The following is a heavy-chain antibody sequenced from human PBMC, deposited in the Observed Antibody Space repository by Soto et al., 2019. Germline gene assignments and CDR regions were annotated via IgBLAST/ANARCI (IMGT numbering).Heavy chain of an antibody. CDR1: GFTFTDFY. D-gene: IGHD4-4*01. CDR2: ISPDGSET. CDR3: AGWGGHDYNY. Sequence: EVQLVQSGGGLVQPGGSLRLSCVGSGFTFTDFYMNWVRQAPGKGLEWVANISPDGSETNYVESVKGRFTTSRDNAKNSLFLQMNSLRAEDTAVYYCAGWGGHDYNYWGQGILVTGSS. V-gene: IGHV3-7*03. J-gene: IGHJ4*02.